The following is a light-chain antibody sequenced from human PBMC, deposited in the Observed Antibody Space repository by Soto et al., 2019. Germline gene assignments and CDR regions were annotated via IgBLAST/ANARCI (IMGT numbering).Light chain of an antibody. Sequence: DIQMTQSPSTVSAYVGDSVTITCRASQSITTWLAWYQQRPGKAPKLLISGAFSLESGVPSGFSGSGSGTEFALTISSLQPDDFATYYCQQYYSYSTFGQGTKVDIK. V-gene: IGKV1-5*01. CDR3: QQYYSYST. CDR1: QSITTW. J-gene: IGKJ1*01. CDR2: GAF.